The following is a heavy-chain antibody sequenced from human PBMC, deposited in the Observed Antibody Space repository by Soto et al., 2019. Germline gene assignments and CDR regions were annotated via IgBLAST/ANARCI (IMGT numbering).Heavy chain of an antibody. CDR1: GFTFSNYA. D-gene: IGHD4-4*01. J-gene: IGHJ2*01. CDR2: ISGSGGST. CDR3: AKDYMGYHDYSWYFDF. Sequence: EVQLLESGGGLVQPGGSLRLSCAASGFTFSNYAMSWARQAPGKGLEWVAGISGSGGSTYYAGSVKGRFTISRDNSKNILYLQMNSLRAEDTAVYYCAKDYMGYHDYSWYFDFWGRGTLVTVSS. V-gene: IGHV3-23*01.